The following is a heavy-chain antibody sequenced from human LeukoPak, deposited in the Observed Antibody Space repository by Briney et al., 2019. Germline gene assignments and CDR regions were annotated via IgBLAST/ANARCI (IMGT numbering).Heavy chain of an antibody. CDR1: GFTFSSYG. J-gene: IGHJ3*02. CDR3: AREPHHLAFDI. CDR2: ISSSSSYI. Sequence: GGSLRLSCAASGFTFSSYGMHWVRQAPGKGLEWVSSISSSSSYIYYADSVKGRFTISRDNAKNSLYLQMNSLRAEDTAVYYCAREPHHLAFDIWGQGTMVTVSS. V-gene: IGHV3-21*01.